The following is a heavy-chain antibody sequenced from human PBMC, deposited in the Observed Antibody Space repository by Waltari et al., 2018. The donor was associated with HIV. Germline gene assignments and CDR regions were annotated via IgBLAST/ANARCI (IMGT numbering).Heavy chain of an antibody. J-gene: IGHJ3*02. V-gene: IGHV1-2*02. CDR1: GYTYTDYY. Sequence: QVQLVQSGAEVRKPGASVKVSCKTSGYTYTDYYIHWVLQAPGQGPEWMGWIYPNSGDTHFAEKFQGRVTLTRDTSIRTAYVEVSNLRSDDTAVYYCARQMTFYDALDIWGQGTMVSVSS. CDR3: ARQMTFYDALDI. CDR2: IYPNSGDT.